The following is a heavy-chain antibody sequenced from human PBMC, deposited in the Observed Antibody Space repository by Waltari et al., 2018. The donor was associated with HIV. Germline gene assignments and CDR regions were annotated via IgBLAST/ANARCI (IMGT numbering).Heavy chain of an antibody. Sequence: EVQLVESGGGLVKPGGSLKLSCAASRFTFSSAWMSWVRQAPGKGLGWVGRMKRKSHGGRKDYAAPVKGRFTISRDDAKDTLYLQMNSLKTEDTAVYYCTTSMGGSYYGRDYWGQGTLVTVSS. V-gene: IGHV3-15*01. CDR2: MKRKSHGGRK. D-gene: IGHD1-26*01. CDR3: TTSMGGSYYGRDY. CDR1: RFTFSSAW. J-gene: IGHJ4*02.